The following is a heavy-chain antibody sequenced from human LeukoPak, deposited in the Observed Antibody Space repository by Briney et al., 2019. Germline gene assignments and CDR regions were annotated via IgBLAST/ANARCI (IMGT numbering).Heavy chain of an antibody. CDR2: IYYTGST. D-gene: IGHD4-11*01. CDR3: ARDRRESSKPNDAFDI. J-gene: IGHJ3*02. V-gene: IGHV4-59*01. CDR1: GSYISSYY. Sequence: SETLSLTCSVPGSYISSYYWSWIRQPPGKGLEWIGYIYYTGSTNYNPSLESRVTISIDTSKKQLSLKLRSVTAADTAVYYCARDRRESSKPNDAFDIWGQGTMVTVSS.